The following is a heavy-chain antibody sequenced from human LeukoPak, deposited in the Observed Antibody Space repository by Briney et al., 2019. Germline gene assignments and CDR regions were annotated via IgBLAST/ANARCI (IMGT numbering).Heavy chain of an antibody. D-gene: IGHD3-3*01. CDR1: GGSFSGYY. CDR2: INHSGST. CDR3: ARGTNYDFWSGYYTDSTRYYFDY. Sequence: NPSETLSLTCAVYGGSFSGYYWRWIRQPPGKGLEWMGEINHSGSTNYNPSLKSRVTISVDTSKNQFSLKLSSVTAADTAVYYCARGTNYDFWSGYYTDSTRYYFDYWGQGTLVTVSS. V-gene: IGHV4-34*01. J-gene: IGHJ4*02.